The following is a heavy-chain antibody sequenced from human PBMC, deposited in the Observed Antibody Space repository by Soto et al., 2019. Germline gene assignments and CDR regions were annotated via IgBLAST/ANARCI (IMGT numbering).Heavy chain of an antibody. CDR3: AKDGERSSGPPNYYGMDV. V-gene: IGHV3-23*01. Sequence: PGGSLRLSCAASGFTFSSYAMSWVRQAPGKGLEWVSAISGSGGSTYYADAVKGRFTISRDNSKNTLYLQMNSLRAEDTAVSYCAKDGERSSGPPNYYGMDVWGQGTTVTVSS. CDR1: GFTFSSYA. D-gene: IGHD6-25*01. CDR2: ISGSGGST. J-gene: IGHJ6*02.